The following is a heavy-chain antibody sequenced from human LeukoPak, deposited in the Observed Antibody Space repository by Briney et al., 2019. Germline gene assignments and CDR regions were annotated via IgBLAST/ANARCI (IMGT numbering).Heavy chain of an antibody. CDR3: ARESSSSEFDY. V-gene: IGHV3-48*03. D-gene: IGHD6-6*01. CDR1: EVTFSTYE. CDR2: ISSRGGTI. J-gene: IGHJ4*02. Sequence: GGSLRLSCTGTEVTFSTYEINWVPQAPGKGPEWVSYISSRGGTIYYADSVKGRFTISRDNAKHSLYQQMNSLRGEGTAVYYCARESSSSEFDYWGQGTLVTVSS.